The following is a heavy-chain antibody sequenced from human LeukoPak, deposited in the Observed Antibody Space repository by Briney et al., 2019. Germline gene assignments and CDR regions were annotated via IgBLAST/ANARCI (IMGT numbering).Heavy chain of an antibody. D-gene: IGHD5-18*01. V-gene: IGHV3-48*03. CDR1: GFTFSSYE. J-gene: IGHJ4*02. CDR3: ARVDTTMGEVDY. CDR2: ISSSGSTK. Sequence: SGGSLRLSCAASGFTFSSYEMNWVRQAPGKGLEWVSYISSSGSTKYYADSVKGRFTISRDNAKSSLYLQMNSLRAEDTAVYYCARVDTTMGEVDYWGEGTLLTVSS.